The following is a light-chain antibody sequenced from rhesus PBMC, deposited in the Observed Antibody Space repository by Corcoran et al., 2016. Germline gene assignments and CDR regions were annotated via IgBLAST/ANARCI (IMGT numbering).Light chain of an antibody. Sequence: ETVVTQSPATLSLSPGERATLSCRASQSVGSYLAWYQQKPGQAPRLLIYGASSRATGIHDRFSGSGSGTDFPLTISSLEPEDVGVYYCQQSSNLWTFGQGTKVEIK. CDR3: QQSSNLWT. CDR1: QSVGSY. CDR2: GAS. V-gene: IGKV3-24*04. J-gene: IGKJ1*01.